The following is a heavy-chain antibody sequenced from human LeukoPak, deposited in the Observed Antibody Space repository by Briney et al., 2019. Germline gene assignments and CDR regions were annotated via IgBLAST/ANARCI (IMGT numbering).Heavy chain of an antibody. CDR2: IYPGDSDP. J-gene: IGHJ3*02. CDR3: AKFAGTTVTTGRGAFDI. V-gene: IGHV5-51*01. CDR1: GYSFTSYW. D-gene: IGHD4-17*01. Sequence: GESLKISCKGSGYSFTSYWIGWVRQMPGKGLEWMGIIYPGDSDPRYNPSFQGQVTISADKSINTAYLQWSSLKASDTAMYYCAKFAGTTVTTGRGAFDIWGQGTMVTVSS.